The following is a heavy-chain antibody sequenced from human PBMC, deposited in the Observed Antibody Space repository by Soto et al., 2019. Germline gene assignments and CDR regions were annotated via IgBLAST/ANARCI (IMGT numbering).Heavy chain of an antibody. CDR3: ARALEGDGYNVDY. CDR1: GFTFSSYS. D-gene: IGHD5-12*01. V-gene: IGHV3-21*01. J-gene: IGHJ4*02. CDR2: ISSSSSYI. Sequence: EVQLVESGGGLVKPGGSLRLSCAASGFTFSSYSMNWVRQAPGKGLEWVSSISSSSSYIYYADSVMGRFTISRDNAKNSLYLQMNSLRAEDTAVYYCARALEGDGYNVDYWGQGTLVTVSS.